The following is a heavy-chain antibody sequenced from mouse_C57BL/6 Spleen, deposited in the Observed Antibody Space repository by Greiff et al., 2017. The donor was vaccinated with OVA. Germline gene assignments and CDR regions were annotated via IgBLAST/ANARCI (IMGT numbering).Heavy chain of an antibody. Sequence: QVTLKVSGPGILQSSQTLSLTCSFSGFSLSTSGMGVSWIRQPSGKGLEWLAHIYWDDDKRYNPSLKSRLTISKDTSRNQVFLKITSVDTADTATYYCARMERRYYDYDGFAYWGQGTLVTVSA. CDR1: GFSLSTSGMG. D-gene: IGHD2-4*01. V-gene: IGHV8-12*01. J-gene: IGHJ3*01. CDR2: IYWDDDK. CDR3: ARMERRYYDYDGFAY.